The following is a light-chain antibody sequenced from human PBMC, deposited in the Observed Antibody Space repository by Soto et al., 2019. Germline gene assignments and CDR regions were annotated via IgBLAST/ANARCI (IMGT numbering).Light chain of an antibody. CDR1: QSGSGSY. CDR2: GAS. J-gene: IGKJ4*01. CDR3: QQYGSASLT. V-gene: IGKV3-20*01. Sequence: EIVLTQSPVTLSLSPGARATLSCRASQSGSGSYLAWYQQKPGQAPRLLIYGASSRATGIPDRFSGSGSGTDFTLTISRLEPEDFAVYYCQQYGSASLTFGGGTKV.